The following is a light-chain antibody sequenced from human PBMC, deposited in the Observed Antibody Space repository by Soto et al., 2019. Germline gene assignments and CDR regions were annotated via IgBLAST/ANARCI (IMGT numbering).Light chain of an antibody. Sequence: EIVLTHSPGTLSLSPGERATLSCRASQSVSNNYLAWYQQKPGQAPRLVIYDASSRAAGIPDRFSASGSGTDFTLTISRLEPEDFAVYYCQQYAISPLTFGRGTKVDIK. J-gene: IGKJ1*01. CDR2: DAS. CDR1: QSVSNNY. V-gene: IGKV3-20*01. CDR3: QQYAISPLT.